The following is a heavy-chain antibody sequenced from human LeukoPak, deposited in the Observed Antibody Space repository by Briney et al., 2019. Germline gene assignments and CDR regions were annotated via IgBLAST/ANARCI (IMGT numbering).Heavy chain of an antibody. Sequence: PSETLSLTCTVSGGSISSGGYYWSWLRQLPGKGLEWIGYIYYSGSTYYNPSLKSRVTISVDTSKNQFSLKLSSVTAADTAVYYCARFGGCSSTSCVQGFDPWGQGTLVTVSS. CDR1: GGSISSGGYY. D-gene: IGHD2-2*01. J-gene: IGHJ5*02. CDR3: ARFGGCSSTSCVQGFDP. V-gene: IGHV4-31*03. CDR2: IYYSGST.